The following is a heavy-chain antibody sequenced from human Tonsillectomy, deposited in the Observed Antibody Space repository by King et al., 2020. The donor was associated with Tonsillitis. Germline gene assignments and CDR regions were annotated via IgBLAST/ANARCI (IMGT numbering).Heavy chain of an antibody. Sequence: EQLVQSGGGLVQPGGSLRLSCAASGFIFSTYAMSWVRQAPGKGLEWVSAISGSGGSTYYADSVKGRFTISRDNSKNTLYVQMNSLRAEDTAVYYCAHVGGGFYDLWSGDYAYGGQGTLVTVSS. V-gene: IGHV3-23*04. CDR2: ISGSGGST. CDR1: GFIFSTYA. CDR3: AHVGGGFYDLWSGDYAY. D-gene: IGHD3-3*01. J-gene: IGHJ4*02.